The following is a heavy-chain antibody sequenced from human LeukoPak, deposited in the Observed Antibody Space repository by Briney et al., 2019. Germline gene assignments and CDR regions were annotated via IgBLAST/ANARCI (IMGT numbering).Heavy chain of an antibody. J-gene: IGHJ4*02. CDR2: INHSGST. CDR1: GGSFSGYY. Sequence: PSETLSLTCAVYGGSFSGYYWSWLRQPPGKGLEWLGEINHSGSTKYNPSLKSRVTISVDTSKNQFSLKLGSVTAADTAVYYCARGATIFGVVIPFDYWGQGTLVTVSS. CDR3: ARGATIFGVVIPFDY. V-gene: IGHV4-34*01. D-gene: IGHD3-3*01.